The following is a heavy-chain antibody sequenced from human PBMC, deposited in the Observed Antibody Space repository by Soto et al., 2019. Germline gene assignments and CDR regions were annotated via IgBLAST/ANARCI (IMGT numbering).Heavy chain of an antibody. CDR2: ISSNGGST. Sequence: PGGSLRLSCAASGFTFSSYAMHWVRQAPGKGLEYVSAISSNGGSTYYANSVKGRFTISRDNSKNTLYLQMGSLRAEDMAVYYCARGIAGSVYGVDVWGQGTTVTVSS. V-gene: IGHV3-64*01. J-gene: IGHJ6*02. D-gene: IGHD2-15*01. CDR3: ARGIAGSVYGVDV. CDR1: GFTFSSYA.